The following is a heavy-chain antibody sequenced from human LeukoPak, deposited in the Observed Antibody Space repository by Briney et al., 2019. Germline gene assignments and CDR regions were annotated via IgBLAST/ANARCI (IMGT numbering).Heavy chain of an antibody. Sequence: ASVKVSCKASGYTFTSYGISWVRQAPGQGLEWMGWISAYNGNTNYAQKLQGRVTMTRDTSTSTVYMELSSLRSEDTAVYYCARNSGGSSQNWFDPWGQGTLVTVSS. CDR2: ISAYNGNT. V-gene: IGHV1-18*01. CDR1: GYTFTSYG. D-gene: IGHD2-15*01. CDR3: ARNSGGSSQNWFDP. J-gene: IGHJ5*02.